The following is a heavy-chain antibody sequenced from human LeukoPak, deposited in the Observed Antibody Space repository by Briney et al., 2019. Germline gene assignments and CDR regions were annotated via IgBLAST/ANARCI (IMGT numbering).Heavy chain of an antibody. CDR3: ARAPMTTEDY. CDR1: GFTFDDYA. CDR2: INWNSGSL. V-gene: IGHV3-9*01. Sequence: GRSLRLSCAVSGFTFDDYAMHWVRQAPGKGLEWVSGINWNSGSLGYADSVKGRFTISRDRSKNTLYLQMNSLRVEDTAVYYCARAPMTTEDYWGQGTLVTVSS. D-gene: IGHD4-17*01. J-gene: IGHJ4*02.